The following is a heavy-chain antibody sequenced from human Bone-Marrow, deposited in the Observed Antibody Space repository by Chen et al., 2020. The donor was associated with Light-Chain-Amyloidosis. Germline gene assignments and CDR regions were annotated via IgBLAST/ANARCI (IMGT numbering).Heavy chain of an antibody. CDR2: IYPDDSDA. CDR1: GYTFPNYW. D-gene: IGHD5-12*01. Sequence: EVQLEQSGPEVKKPGESLKISCKGSGYTFPNYWIGWVRQMPGKGLEGMGVIYPDDSDARYSPSFECQVTISADKSITTAYLQWRSLKASDTAMYYCARRRDGYNFDYWGQGTLVTVSS. J-gene: IGHJ4*02. V-gene: IGHV5-51*01. CDR3: ARRRDGYNFDY.